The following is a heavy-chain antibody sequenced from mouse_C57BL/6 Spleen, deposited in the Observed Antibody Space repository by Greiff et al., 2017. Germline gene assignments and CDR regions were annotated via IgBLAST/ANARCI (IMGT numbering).Heavy chain of an antibody. D-gene: IGHD2-1*01. V-gene: IGHV1-19*01. CDR3: ARGCNPFDY. J-gene: IGHJ2*01. CDR1: GYTFTDYY. Sequence: VQLQQSGPVLVKPGASVKMSCKASGYTFTDYYMNWVKQSHGKSLEWIGVINPYNGGTSYNQKFKGKATLTVDKSSSTAYMELNSLTSEDSAVYYCARGCNPFDYWGQGTTLTVSS. CDR2: INPYNGGT.